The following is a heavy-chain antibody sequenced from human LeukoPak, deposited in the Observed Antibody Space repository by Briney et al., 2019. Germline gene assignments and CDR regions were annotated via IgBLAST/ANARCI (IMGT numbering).Heavy chain of an antibody. Sequence: PGGSLRLSCAASGFTFSSYGMHWVRQAPGKGLEWVAFIRYDGSNKYYADSAKGRSTISRDNSKNTLYLQMNSLRAEDTAVYYCAKTPSSYGGSDYWGQGTLVTVSS. V-gene: IGHV3-30*02. D-gene: IGHD4-23*01. CDR1: GFTFSSYG. CDR3: AKTPSSYGGSDY. CDR2: IRYDGSNK. J-gene: IGHJ4*02.